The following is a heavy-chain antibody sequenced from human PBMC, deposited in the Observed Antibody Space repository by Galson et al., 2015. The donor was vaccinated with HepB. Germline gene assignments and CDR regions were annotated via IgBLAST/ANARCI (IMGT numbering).Heavy chain of an antibody. CDR3: ARGGYSSSSYWNNYFDP. CDR2: VIPLYGTT. CDR1: GGTLGGYS. D-gene: IGHD6-13*01. V-gene: IGHV1-69*13. J-gene: IGHJ5*02. Sequence: SVKVSCKASGGTLGGYSITWVRQAPGQGLEWVGGVIPLYGTTHYAQMFLGRVTITADQSTNTVYMDLNNLRPEDTAVYYCARGGYSSSSYWNNYFDPWGQGTLLIVSS.